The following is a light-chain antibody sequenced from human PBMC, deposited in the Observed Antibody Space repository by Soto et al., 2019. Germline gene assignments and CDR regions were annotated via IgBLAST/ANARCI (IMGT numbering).Light chain of an antibody. J-gene: IGKJ4*01. V-gene: IGKV3-11*01. Sequence: EIVFTQSPATLSLSRGERATLSCMASQSVSSYLAWYQQKPGQAPRLLIYDASNRATGIPARFSGSGSGTDFTLTISSLEPEDFAVYYCQQRSNWPLTFGGGTKVDIK. CDR2: DAS. CDR3: QQRSNWPLT. CDR1: QSVSSY.